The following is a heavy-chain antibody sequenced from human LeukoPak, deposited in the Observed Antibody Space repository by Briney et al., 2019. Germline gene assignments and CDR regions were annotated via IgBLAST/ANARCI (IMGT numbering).Heavy chain of an antibody. D-gene: IGHD6-13*01. CDR2: MNPDSGNT. J-gene: IGHJ3*02. Sequence: ASLNVSCKASGYSFTIYDVNWVRQAPGQGLEWMGWMNPDSGNTGYAPKFQGRVSMTRNTSINTAYLELSSLTSEDTAVYYCAEISSKWYGNALEIWGQGTMVIVSA. CDR1: GYSFTIYD. CDR3: AEISSKWYGNALEI. V-gene: IGHV1-8*01.